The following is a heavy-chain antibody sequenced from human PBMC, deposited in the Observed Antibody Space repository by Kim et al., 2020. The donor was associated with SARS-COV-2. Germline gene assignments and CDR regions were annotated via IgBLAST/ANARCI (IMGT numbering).Heavy chain of an antibody. CDR2: FYDSGGM. Sequence: SETLSLTCTVSGGPISSYYWTWIRQPPGKGLEWIGNFYDSGGMNYNPSLNGRVTISRDAAKNQLSLKLRSVTAADTAVYYCARDYGSSGVSRFFQYWGQG. J-gene: IGHJ1*01. V-gene: IGHV4-59*01. CDR3: ARDYGSSGVSRFFQY. D-gene: IGHD6-13*01. CDR1: GGPISSYY.